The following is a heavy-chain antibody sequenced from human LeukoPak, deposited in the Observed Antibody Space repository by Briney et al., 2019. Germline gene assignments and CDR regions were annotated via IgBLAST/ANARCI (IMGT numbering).Heavy chain of an antibody. D-gene: IGHD5-18*01. Sequence: GGSLRLSCTASGLTFSTSGFNWVRQAPGKGLEWVASIGPTGSDRYHADSIKGRFTISRDNANNFLYLQMNSLRAEDTAVYYCATYSYGYLEYYYYMDVWGKGTTVTVSS. CDR2: IGPTGSDR. CDR1: GLTFSTSG. V-gene: IGHV3-21*06. J-gene: IGHJ6*03. CDR3: ATYSYGYLEYYYYMDV.